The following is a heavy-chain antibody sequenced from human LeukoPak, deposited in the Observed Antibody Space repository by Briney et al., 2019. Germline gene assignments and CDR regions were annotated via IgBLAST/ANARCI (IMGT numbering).Heavy chain of an antibody. Sequence: PGGSLRLSCATSGFTFSRYNMNWVRQAPGKGLEWVSAISGSGGSTYYADSVKGRFTISRDNSKNTLYLQMNSLRAEDTAVYYCAKTGPIEWFGELTTNWGQGTLVTVSS. J-gene: IGHJ4*02. CDR2: ISGSGGST. V-gene: IGHV3-23*01. CDR3: AKTGPIEWFGELTTN. CDR1: GFTFSRYN. D-gene: IGHD3-10*01.